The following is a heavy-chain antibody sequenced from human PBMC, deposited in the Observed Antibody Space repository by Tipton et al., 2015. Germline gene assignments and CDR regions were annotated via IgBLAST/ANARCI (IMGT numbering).Heavy chain of an antibody. Sequence: QLVQSGAEVKKPGASVRVSCKASGYTFTSYDINWVRQAAGQGLEWLGWMNPTRGNTGHAHKFQGRVTMTRNTSISTAYLEVRSLRSEDTAIYYCVRALDTGTAHLDYWGQGTLVTVSS. CDR2: MNPTRGNT. J-gene: IGHJ4*02. D-gene: IGHD3/OR15-3a*01. V-gene: IGHV1-8*01. CDR1: GYTFTSYD. CDR3: VRALDTGTAHLDY.